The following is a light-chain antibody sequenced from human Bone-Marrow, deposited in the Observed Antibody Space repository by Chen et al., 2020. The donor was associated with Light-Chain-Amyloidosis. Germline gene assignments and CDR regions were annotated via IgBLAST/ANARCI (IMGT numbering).Light chain of an antibody. Sequence: QSALTQPPSASGSPGQSVTISCTGTKSDIGTYNYVSWYQQHPGKAPKLLIYDVSERPSGVSDRFSGSKSGNTASLTVSGLQAEDGADYYCSSYAGSNFQIFGGGTKLTVL. CDR3: SSYAGSNFQI. CDR1: KSDIGTYNY. CDR2: DVS. V-gene: IGLV2-8*01. J-gene: IGLJ2*01.